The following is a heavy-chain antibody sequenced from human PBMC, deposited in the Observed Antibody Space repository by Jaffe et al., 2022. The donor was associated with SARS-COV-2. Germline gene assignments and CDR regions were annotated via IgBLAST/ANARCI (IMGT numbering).Heavy chain of an antibody. V-gene: IGHV3-33*01. J-gene: IGHJ6*02. D-gene: IGHD7-27*01. CDR2: IWYDGSNK. Sequence: QVQLVESGGGVVQPGRSLRLSCAASGFTFSSYGMHWVRQAPGKGLEWVAVIWYDGSNKYYADSVKGRFTISRDNSKNTLYLQMNSLRAEDTAVYYCARDRDGEIYYYGMDVWGQGTTVTVSS. CDR1: GFTFSSYG. CDR3: ARDRDGEIYYYGMDV.